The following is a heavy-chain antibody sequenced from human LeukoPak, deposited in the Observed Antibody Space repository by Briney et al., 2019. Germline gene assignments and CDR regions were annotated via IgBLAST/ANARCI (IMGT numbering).Heavy chain of an antibody. J-gene: IGHJ4*02. CDR3: AKGRLGYCSGGSCLPNY. CDR1: GFTFSDFW. V-gene: IGHV3-7*01. Sequence: PGGSLRLSCAGSGFTFSDFWMTWVRQTPGKGLEWVANIKEDGTEKNLVDSVKGRFTISRDNTKNALYLQMNSLRAEDTAVYYCAKGRLGYCSGGSCLPNYWGQGTLVTVSS. CDR2: IKEDGTEK. D-gene: IGHD2-15*01.